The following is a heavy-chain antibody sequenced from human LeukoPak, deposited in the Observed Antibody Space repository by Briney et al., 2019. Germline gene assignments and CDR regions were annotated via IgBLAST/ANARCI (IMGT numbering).Heavy chain of an antibody. CDR2: IYYSGST. CDR3: ARDMVYYDILTGYYSRDDAFDI. V-gene: IGHV4-39*07. D-gene: IGHD3-9*01. Sequence: PSETLSLTCTVSGGSISSSSYYWGWIRQPPGTGLEWIGSIYYSGSTCYNPSLKSRVTISVDTSKNRFSLKLSSVTAADTAVYYCARDMVYYDILTGYYSRDDAFDIWGQGTMVTVSS. CDR1: GGSISSSSYY. J-gene: IGHJ3*02.